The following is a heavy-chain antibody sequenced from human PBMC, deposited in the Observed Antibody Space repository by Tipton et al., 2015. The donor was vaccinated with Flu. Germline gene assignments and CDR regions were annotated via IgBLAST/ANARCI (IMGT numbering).Heavy chain of an antibody. V-gene: IGHV4-59*08. CDR2: IYYSGST. D-gene: IGHD6-13*01. Sequence: LRLSCTVSGGSISSYYWSWIRQPPGKGLEWIGYIYYSGSTNYNPSLKSRVTISVDTSKNQFSLKLSSVTAADTAVYYCARLSSWYLFPYYYFYGMDVWGQGTTVTVSS. CDR3: ARLSSWYLFPYYYFYGMDV. J-gene: IGHJ6*02. CDR1: GGSISSYY.